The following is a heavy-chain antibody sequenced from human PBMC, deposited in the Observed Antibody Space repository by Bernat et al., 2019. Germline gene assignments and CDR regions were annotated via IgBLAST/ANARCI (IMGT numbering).Heavy chain of an antibody. CDR3: ASEMVGATTWDYAFDI. J-gene: IGHJ3*02. D-gene: IGHD1-26*01. CDR2: IWYDGSNK. V-gene: IGHV3-33*01. Sequence: QVQLVESGGGVVQPGRSLRLSCAASGFTFSSYGMHWVRQAPGKGLEWVAVIWYDGSNKYYADSVKGRFTISRDNSKNTLYLQMNSLRAEDTAVYYCASEMVGATTWDYAFDIWGQGTMVTVSS. CDR1: GFTFSSYG.